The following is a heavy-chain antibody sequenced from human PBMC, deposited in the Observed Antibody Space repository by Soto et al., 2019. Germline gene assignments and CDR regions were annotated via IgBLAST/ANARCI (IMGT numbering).Heavy chain of an antibody. J-gene: IGHJ4*02. CDR1: GGSISSGGYS. Sequence: QLQLQESGSGLVKPSQTLSLTCAVSGGSISSGGYSWSWIRQPPGKGLEWIGYIYHSGSTYYNPSLKSRGSISVDRSKNQFSLKLSSVTAADTAVYYCARDVGDGYNSRFDYWGQGTLVTVSS. CDR3: ARDVGDGYNSRFDY. CDR2: IYHSGST. V-gene: IGHV4-30-2*01. D-gene: IGHD3-16*01.